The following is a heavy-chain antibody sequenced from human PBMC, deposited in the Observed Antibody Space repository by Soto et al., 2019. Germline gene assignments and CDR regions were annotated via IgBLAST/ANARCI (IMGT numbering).Heavy chain of an antibody. CDR3: ARDLARNSSSSENYYYGMDI. D-gene: IGHD6-6*01. J-gene: IGHJ6*02. Sequence: SXKVSCKASGGPXNSYAISVVRQAPGQGLEWMGGIIPIFCTANYEQKCQGRVTIKADESTSTAYMELSSLRSEDKAVYYCARDLARNSSSSENYYYGMDIWGQGTTGTVSS. V-gene: IGHV1-69*13. CDR2: IIPIFCTA. CDR1: GGPXNSYA.